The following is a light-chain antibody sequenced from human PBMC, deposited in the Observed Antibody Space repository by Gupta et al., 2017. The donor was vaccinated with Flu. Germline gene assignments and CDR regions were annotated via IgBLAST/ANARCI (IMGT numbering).Light chain of an antibody. CDR2: GAS. CDR1: QSVSSSY. V-gene: IGKV3-20*01. CDR3: QQYGSSPPLT. J-gene: IGKJ4*01. Sequence: ELVLTQPPGTLSLSPGERATLSCRASQSVSSSYLAWYQQKPGQAPRLLIYGASSRATGIPDRFSGSGSGTDFTLTISRLEPEDFAVYYCQQYGSSPPLTFGGGTKVEIK.